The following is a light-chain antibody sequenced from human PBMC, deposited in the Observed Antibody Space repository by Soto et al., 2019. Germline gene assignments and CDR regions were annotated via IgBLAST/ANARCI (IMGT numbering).Light chain of an antibody. CDR2: GAS. V-gene: IGKV3-15*01. Sequence: EILMTQSPATLSVSPGQRATRSRMAIQSLSSNLAWYQQRPGQAPRILIHGASTRATGIPARFSGSGSGTEFTLTISRLQSEDFAVYYCQQYTTWPPEIPFGHGQRVEIK. J-gene: IGKJ5*01. CDR3: QQYTTWPPEIP. CDR1: QSLSSN.